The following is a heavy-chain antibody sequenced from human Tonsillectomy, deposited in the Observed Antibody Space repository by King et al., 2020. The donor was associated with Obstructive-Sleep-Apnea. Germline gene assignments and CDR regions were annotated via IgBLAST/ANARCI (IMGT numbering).Heavy chain of an antibody. CDR1: GFTFADYA. D-gene: IGHD5-18*01. CDR3: TRGSPWIQPY. V-gene: IGHV3-49*03. Sequence: VQLVESGGGLVQPGRSLRLSCRASGFTFADYAMSWFRQAPGKGLEWRGFIRATSYGGTPEYAASVKGRFTISRDDSKSILYLQMNNLKTEDTGVYFCTRGSPWIQPYWGQGILVTVSS. J-gene: IGHJ4*02. CDR2: IRATSYGGTP.